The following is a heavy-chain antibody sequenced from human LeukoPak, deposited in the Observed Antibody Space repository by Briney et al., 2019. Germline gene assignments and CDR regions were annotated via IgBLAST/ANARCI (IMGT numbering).Heavy chain of an antibody. Sequence: PGGSLRLSCAASGFTFSSYAMSWVRQAPGKGLEWLSVISGSGGSTDYADSVKGRFIISRDNSKKMLYLQMNSLRAEDTATYYCARESIRSGSLKWFYPWGQGTLVTVSS. V-gene: IGHV3-23*01. D-gene: IGHD3-3*01. CDR1: GFTFSSYA. CDR2: ISGSGGST. CDR3: ARESIRSGSLKWFYP. J-gene: IGHJ5*02.